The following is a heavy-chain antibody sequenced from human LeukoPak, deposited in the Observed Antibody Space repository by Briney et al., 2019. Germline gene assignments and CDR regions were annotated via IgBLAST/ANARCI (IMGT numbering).Heavy chain of an antibody. CDR2: IYYSGTT. D-gene: IGHD3-22*01. Sequence: KPSETLSLTCTVSGGSISSYYWSWIRQPPGKGLEWIGYIYYSGTTKQNPSLKSRVTLSVDTSKNQLYLKLNSVTAADTAVYYCARDSRGYYDSSGYFDHWGQGTLVTVSS. CDR3: ARDSRGYYDSSGYFDH. V-gene: IGHV4-59*01. CDR1: GGSISSYY. J-gene: IGHJ4*02.